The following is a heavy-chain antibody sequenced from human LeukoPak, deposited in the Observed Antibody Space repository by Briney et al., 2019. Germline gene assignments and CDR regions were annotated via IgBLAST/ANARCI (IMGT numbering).Heavy chain of an antibody. J-gene: IGHJ4*02. Sequence: GGSLRLSCAASGFTFSSYSMNWVRQAPGKGLEWVSSISSSSSYIYYADSVKGRFTISRDNAKNSLYLQMNRLRAEDTAVYYCPRDQKGVMTMVTTTVDYWGQGTLVTVSS. V-gene: IGHV3-21*01. CDR2: ISSSSSYI. CDR3: PRDQKGVMTMVTTTVDY. CDR1: GFTFSSYS. D-gene: IGHD4-17*01.